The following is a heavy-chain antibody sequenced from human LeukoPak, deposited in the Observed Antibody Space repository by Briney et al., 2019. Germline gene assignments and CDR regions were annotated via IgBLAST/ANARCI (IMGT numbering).Heavy chain of an antibody. CDR1: GGSISSYY. D-gene: IGHD2-15*01. CDR2: IYPSGST. CDR3: ARDGVYGGTSDAFDI. V-gene: IGHV4-4*07. Sequence: SETLSLTCTVSGGSISSYYWSWIRQPAGKGLERIGRIYPSGSTNYNPSLKSRVTMSVDTSKNQFSLKLSSVTAADTAVYYCARDGVYGGTSDAFDIWGQGTMVTVSS. J-gene: IGHJ3*02.